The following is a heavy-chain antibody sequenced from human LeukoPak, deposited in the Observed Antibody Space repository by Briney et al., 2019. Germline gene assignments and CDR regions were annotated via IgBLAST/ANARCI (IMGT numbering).Heavy chain of an antibody. D-gene: IGHD3-3*01. Sequence: ASVKVSCKTFGFNFITSSIYWVRQAPGQRLEWLGWITVASGNTRYSDNLQGRVTLTRGTSANTVYMDLSDLRSEDTAVYYCVAGTLGYWGQGTLVTVS. CDR3: VAGTLGY. V-gene: IGHV1-3*01. CDR1: GFNFITSS. CDR2: ITVASGNT. J-gene: IGHJ4*02.